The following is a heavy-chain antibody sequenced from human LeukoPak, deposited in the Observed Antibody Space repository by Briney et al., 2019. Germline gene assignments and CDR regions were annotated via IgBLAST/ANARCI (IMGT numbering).Heavy chain of an antibody. Sequence: SVKVSCKASGYTSTRSDLSWMRQAPGQGLEWMGWVNTYNGITNYAQKFQDRVTITTDTSTSTAYMDLRTLRSDDTAVYYCARGSYCGGGSCSSLGKYFQYWGQGTLVTVSS. D-gene: IGHD2-15*01. CDR1: GYTSTRSD. V-gene: IGHV1-18*01. CDR3: ARGSYCGGGSCSSLGKYFQY. CDR2: VNTYNGIT. J-gene: IGHJ1*01.